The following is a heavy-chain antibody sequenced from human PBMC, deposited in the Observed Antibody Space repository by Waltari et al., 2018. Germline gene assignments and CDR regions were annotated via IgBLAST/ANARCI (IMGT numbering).Heavy chain of an antibody. V-gene: IGHV4-38-2*02. CDR3: ARAGANWDLFDY. CDR1: GYSISSGYC. Sequence: QVQLQESGPGLVKPSETLSLTCTVSGYSISSGYCWGWIRQPPGKGLEWIGSIYHSGSTYYNPSLKSRVTISVDTSKNQFSLKLSSVTAADTAVYYCARAGANWDLFDYWGQGTLVTVSS. J-gene: IGHJ4*02. CDR2: IYHSGST. D-gene: IGHD7-27*01.